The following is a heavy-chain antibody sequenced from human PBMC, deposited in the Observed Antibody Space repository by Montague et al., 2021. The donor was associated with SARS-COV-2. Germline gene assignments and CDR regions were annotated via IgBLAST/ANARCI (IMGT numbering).Heavy chain of an antibody. D-gene: IGHD2-15*01. Sequence: SETLSLTCTVSGASITDFYWSWIRQPPGKGLEWIGYVNHSGITNYIPSLKRRVTISIDTPKSRFSLNLRSVTAADTAVYFCARITEVVPFDFWGRGTLVSVSS. CDR3: ARITEVVPFDF. J-gene: IGHJ4*02. V-gene: IGHV4-59*01. CDR2: VNHSGIT. CDR1: GASITDFY.